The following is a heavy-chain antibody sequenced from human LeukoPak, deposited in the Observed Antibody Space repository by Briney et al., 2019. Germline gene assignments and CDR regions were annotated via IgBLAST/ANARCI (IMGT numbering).Heavy chain of an antibody. CDR1: GGSISSSNYY. J-gene: IGHJ4*02. V-gene: IGHV4-39*07. D-gene: IGHD3-3*01. Sequence: PSETLSLTCSVSGGSISSSNYYWGWIRQPPGKGLEWIGSIYHSGSTYYNPSLKSRVTISVDTSKNQFSLKLSSVTAADTAVYYCARDYYDFWSGYYSYYFDYWGQGALVTVSS. CDR3: ARDYYDFWSGYYSYYFDY. CDR2: IYHSGST.